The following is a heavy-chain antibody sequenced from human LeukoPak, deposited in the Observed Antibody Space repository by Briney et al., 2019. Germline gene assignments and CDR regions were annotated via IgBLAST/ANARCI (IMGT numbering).Heavy chain of an antibody. D-gene: IGHD1-26*01. CDR2: INPSGANT. CDR3: AREVGIRGHFDY. Sequence: ASVKVSCKASGGTFGNYAISWVRQAPGQGLEWMGIINPSGANTGYAQKFQGRVTMTRDTSTSTVYMELSSLRSQDTAVYYCAREVGIRGHFDYWGRGTPVTVSS. V-gene: IGHV1-46*01. J-gene: IGHJ4*02. CDR1: GGTFGNYA.